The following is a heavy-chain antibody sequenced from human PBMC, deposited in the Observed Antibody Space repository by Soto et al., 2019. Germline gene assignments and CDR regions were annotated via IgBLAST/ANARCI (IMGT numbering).Heavy chain of an antibody. V-gene: IGHV3-23*01. D-gene: IGHD3-9*01. J-gene: IGHJ5*02. CDR2: ISGSGGST. CDR1: GFTFSSYA. Sequence: PGGSLRLSCAASGFTFSSYAMSWVRQAPGKGLEWVSAISGSGGSTYYADSVKGRFTISRDNSKNTLYLQMNSLRAEDTAVYYCAKDRTLRYFDWSLFSEVDDPWGQGTLVTFS. CDR3: AKDRTLRYFDWSLFSEVDDP.